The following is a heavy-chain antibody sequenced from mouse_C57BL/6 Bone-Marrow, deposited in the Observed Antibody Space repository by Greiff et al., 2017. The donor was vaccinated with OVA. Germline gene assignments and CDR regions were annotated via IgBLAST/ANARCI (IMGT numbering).Heavy chain of an antibody. CDR3: ASSITHYYGNEDFDY. V-gene: IGHV1-53*01. CDR1: GFTFTSYW. CDR2: INPSNGGT. Sequence: QVQLLQPGTDLVQPGASVKLSCKASGFTFTSYWMHWVKQSPGQGLEWIGNINPSNGGTNYNEKFKSKVTLTVDKASSTAYMQLSSLTSDDSAVYYCASSITHYYGNEDFDYWGQGTTLTVSS. J-gene: IGHJ2*01. D-gene: IGHD1-1*01.